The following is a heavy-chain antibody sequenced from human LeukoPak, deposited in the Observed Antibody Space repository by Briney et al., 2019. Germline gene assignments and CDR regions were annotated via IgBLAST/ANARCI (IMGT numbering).Heavy chain of an antibody. V-gene: IGHV4-59*01. CDR1: GGSISTYS. CDR3: ARDRITMVRGAYTAFDI. CDR2: IYYSGST. Sequence: SETLSLTCTVSGGSISTYSWSWIRQPPGKGLEWIGYIYYSGSTNYNPSLKSRVTISVDMSKNQFSLMLSSVTAADTAVYYCARDRITMVRGAYTAFDIWGQGTMVTVSS. J-gene: IGHJ3*02. D-gene: IGHD3-10*01.